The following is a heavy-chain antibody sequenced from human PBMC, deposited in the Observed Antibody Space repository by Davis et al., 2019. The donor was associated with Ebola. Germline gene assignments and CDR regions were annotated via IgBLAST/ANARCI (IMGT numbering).Heavy chain of an antibody. CDR1: GGTFNNYV. CDR2: IIPLFGKP. D-gene: IGHD3-22*01. Sequence: SVKVSCKASGGTFNNYVISWVRQAPGQGPEWMGGIIPLFGKPNYAQKFQDRVTITADESTRTVYLELSSLRSEDTAVYYCARVRTGYYYDSSDSPSWFVPWGQGTLVTVSS. CDR3: ARVRTGYYYDSSDSPSWFVP. J-gene: IGHJ5*02. V-gene: IGHV1-69*13.